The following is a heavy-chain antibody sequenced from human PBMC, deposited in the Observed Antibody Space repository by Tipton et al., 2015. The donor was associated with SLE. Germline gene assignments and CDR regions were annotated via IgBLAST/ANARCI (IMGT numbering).Heavy chain of an antibody. CDR2: IYYSGST. V-gene: IGHV4-59*08. CDR3: ARQPIAAAGTSNYFDY. CDR1: GGSISRYY. J-gene: IGHJ4*02. Sequence: GLVKPSETLSLTCTASGGSISRYYWSWIRQPPGKGLEWIGYIYYSGSTNYNPSLKSRVTISVDTSKNQFSLKLSSVTAADTAVYYCARQPIAAAGTSNYFDYWGQGTLVTVSS. D-gene: IGHD6-13*01.